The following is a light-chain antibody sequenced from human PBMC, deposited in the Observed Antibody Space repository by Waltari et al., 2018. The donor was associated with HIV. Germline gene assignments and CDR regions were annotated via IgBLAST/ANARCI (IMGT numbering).Light chain of an antibody. CDR3: AAWDDSLDGPV. J-gene: IGLJ2*01. CDR1: SSNIGRHA. CDR2: GNN. Sequence: QPVLTQPPSASGTPGQRVIISCSGSSSNIGRHAVSWYQPLPGATPPLLIFGNNHRSSGVPDRFSGAKSATSAALAISGLRSVDEADYACAAWDDSLDGPVFGGGTKLTVL. V-gene: IGLV1-44*01.